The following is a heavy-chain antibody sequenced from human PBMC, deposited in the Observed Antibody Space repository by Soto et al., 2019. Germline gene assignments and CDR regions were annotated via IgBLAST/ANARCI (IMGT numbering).Heavy chain of an antibody. D-gene: IGHD3-10*01. Sequence: SGPTLVNPTQTLTLTCTFSGFSLSTSGMCVSWIRQPPGKALEWLARIDWDDDKYYSTSLKTRLTISKDTSKKQVVLTMTNMDPVDTATYYCARIRPYFYGSGSYYEFDYWGQGTLVTVSS. J-gene: IGHJ4*02. CDR2: IDWDDDK. CDR1: GFSLSTSGMC. CDR3: ARIRPYFYGSGSYYEFDY. V-gene: IGHV2-70*11.